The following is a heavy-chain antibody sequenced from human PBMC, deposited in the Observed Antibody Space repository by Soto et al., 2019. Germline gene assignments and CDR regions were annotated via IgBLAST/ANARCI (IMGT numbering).Heavy chain of an antibody. CDR1: GYTFTSYG. J-gene: IGHJ6*01. D-gene: IGHD3-9*01. V-gene: IGHV1-18*04. Sequence: QVQLVQSGAEVKKPGASVKVSCKASGYTFTSYGISWVRQAPGQCLEWMGWISAYNGNTNYAQKLQGRVTMTTDTSESKAYMELRSLRSDDTAVYYFARFSPFFDGYCMDVWGQGTTVTVSS. CDR3: ARFSPFFDGYCMDV. CDR2: ISAYNGNT.